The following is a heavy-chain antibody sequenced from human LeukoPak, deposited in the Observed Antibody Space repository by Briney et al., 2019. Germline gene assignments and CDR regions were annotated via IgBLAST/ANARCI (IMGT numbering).Heavy chain of an antibody. D-gene: IGHD3-10*01. CDR3: ARDYGSGSYYNRGDGY. CDR2: IIPIFGTA. V-gene: IGHV1-69*05. Sequence: SVKVSCKASGGTFSSYAISWVRQAPGQGLEWMGGIIPIFGTANYAQKFQGRVTMTRDTSTRTVYMELSSLRSEDTAMYYCARDYGSGSYYNRGDGYWGQGTLVTVSS. J-gene: IGHJ4*02. CDR1: GGTFSSYA.